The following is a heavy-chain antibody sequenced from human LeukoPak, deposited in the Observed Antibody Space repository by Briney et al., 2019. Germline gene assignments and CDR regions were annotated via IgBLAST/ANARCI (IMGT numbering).Heavy chain of an antibody. CDR2: IYYSGST. D-gene: IGHD6-19*01. J-gene: IGHJ6*02. Sequence: PSETLSLTCTVSGGSISSYYWSWIRQPPGKGLEWIGYIYYSGSTNYNPSLKSRVTISVDTSKNQFSLKLSSVTAADTAVYYCARDVPSSGGFHYYYYYGMDVWGQGTTVTVSS. CDR1: GGSISSYY. CDR3: ARDVPSSGGFHYYYYYGMDV. V-gene: IGHV4-59*12.